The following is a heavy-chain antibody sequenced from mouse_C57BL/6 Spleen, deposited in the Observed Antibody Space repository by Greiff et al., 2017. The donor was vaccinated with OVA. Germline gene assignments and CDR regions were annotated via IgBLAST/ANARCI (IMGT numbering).Heavy chain of an antibody. CDR2: ISDGGSYT. CDR1: GFTFSSYA. J-gene: IGHJ4*01. CDR3: ARVPYYYGSSYEYAMDY. V-gene: IGHV5-4*01. D-gene: IGHD1-1*01. Sequence: EVQLMESGGGLVKPGGSLKLSCAASGFTFSSYAMSWVRQTPEKRLEWVATISDGGSYTYYPDNVKGRFTISRDNAKNNLYLQMSHLKSEDTAMYYCARVPYYYGSSYEYAMDYWGQGTSVTVSS.